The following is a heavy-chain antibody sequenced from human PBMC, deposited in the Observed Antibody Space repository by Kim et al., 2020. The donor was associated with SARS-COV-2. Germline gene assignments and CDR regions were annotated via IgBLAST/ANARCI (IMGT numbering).Heavy chain of an antibody. J-gene: IGHJ4*02. Sequence: ETLSLTCAVYGGSFSGYYWSWIRQPPGKGLEWIGEINHSGSTNYNPSLKSRVTISVDTSKNQFSLKLSSVTAADTAVYYCASRYCSGGSCYPFDYWGQGTLVTVSS. D-gene: IGHD2-15*01. CDR3: ASRYCSGGSCYPFDY. V-gene: IGHV4-34*01. CDR2: INHSGST. CDR1: GGSFSGYY.